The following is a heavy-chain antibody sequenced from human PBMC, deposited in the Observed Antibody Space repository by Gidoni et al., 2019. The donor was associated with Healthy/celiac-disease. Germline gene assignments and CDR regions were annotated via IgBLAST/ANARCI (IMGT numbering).Heavy chain of an antibody. J-gene: IGHJ3*02. V-gene: IGHV3-30*04. CDR3: ARSEYYYGSGNDAFDI. CDR1: GFTFSSYA. CDR2: ISYDGSNK. Sequence: QVQLVESGGGVVQPGRSLRLSCATSGFTFSSYAMHWVRQAPGKGLEWVAVISYDGSNKYYADSVKGRFTISRDNSKNTLYLQMNSLRAEDTAVYYCARSEYYYGSGNDAFDIWGQGTMVTVSS. D-gene: IGHD3-10*01.